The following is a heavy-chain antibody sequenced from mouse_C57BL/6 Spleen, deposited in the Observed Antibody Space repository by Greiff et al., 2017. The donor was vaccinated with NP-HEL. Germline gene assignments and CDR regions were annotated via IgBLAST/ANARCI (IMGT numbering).Heavy chain of an antibody. V-gene: IGHV1-64*01. CDR3: ARGDGNYYAMDY. CDR2: IHPNSGST. J-gene: IGHJ4*01. D-gene: IGHD2-1*01. CDR1: GYTFTSYW. Sequence: VQLQQPGAELVKPGASVKSSCKASGYTFTSYWMHWVKQRPGQGLEWIGMIHPNSGSTNYNEKFKSKATLTVDKSSSTAYMQLSSLTSEDSAVYYCARGDGNYYAMDYWGQGTSVTVSS.